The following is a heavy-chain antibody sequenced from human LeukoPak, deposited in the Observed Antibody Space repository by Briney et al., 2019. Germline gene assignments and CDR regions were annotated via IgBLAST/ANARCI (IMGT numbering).Heavy chain of an antibody. J-gene: IGHJ6*03. V-gene: IGHV4-59*01. CDR1: GDSISMYY. CDR3: GRGRVSSSSWQSVYYYYLYMDV. Sequence: PSETLSLTCSVSGDSISMYYWNWIRQPPGKGLEWIGYIDHTGSTNYNPSLTSRVTISRDTSTNHFSLKLSSVTAADTAVYFCGRGRVSSSSWQSVYYYYLYMDVWGKGSTVTVSS. CDR2: IDHTGST. D-gene: IGHD6-13*01.